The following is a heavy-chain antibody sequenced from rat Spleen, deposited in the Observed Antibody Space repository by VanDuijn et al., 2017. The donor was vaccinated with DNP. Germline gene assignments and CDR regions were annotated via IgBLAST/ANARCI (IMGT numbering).Heavy chain of an antibody. CDR3: LAPFAY. CDR1: GFTFSDYN. Sequence: EVQLVESGGGLVQPGRSLKLSCAASGFTFSDYNMAWVRQAPKLGLEWVATISYDDSSTYYRDSVKGRFTISRDNAKSTLYLQMDSLRSEDTATYYFLAPFAYWGQGTLVTVSS. D-gene: IGHD3-1*01. CDR2: ISYDDSST. J-gene: IGHJ3*01. V-gene: IGHV5-7*01.